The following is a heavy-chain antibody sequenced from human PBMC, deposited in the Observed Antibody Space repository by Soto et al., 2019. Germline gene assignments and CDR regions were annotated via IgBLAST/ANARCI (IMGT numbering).Heavy chain of an antibody. CDR1: GGSISSNNW. J-gene: IGHJ4*02. Sequence: SETLSLTCAVSGGSISSNNWWSWVRQSPGKGLEWIGEIYHNGGANYHPSLKSRVTISLDKSRNQFSLELTSVTAADTAVYYCARGVDSSSWYYFDYWGQGTLVTVSS. CDR2: IYHNGGA. CDR3: ARGVDSSSWYYFDY. D-gene: IGHD6-13*01. V-gene: IGHV4-4*02.